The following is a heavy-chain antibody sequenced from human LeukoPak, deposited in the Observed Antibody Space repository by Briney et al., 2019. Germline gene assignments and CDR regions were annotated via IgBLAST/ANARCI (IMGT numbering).Heavy chain of an antibody. V-gene: IGHV4-39*01. D-gene: IGHD3-22*01. CDR2: VYYSGSN. CDR3: TRRLSRVIVALPPFDS. Sequence: PSEALSLSCTVSGGSISSSSYYWGWIRQPPGKGLEWIGSVYYSGSNYYNPSLKSRVTISVDTSKNQFSLKLSSVTAADTAVYYCTRRLSRVIVALPPFDSWGQGTLVTVSS. CDR1: GGSISSSSYY. J-gene: IGHJ4*02.